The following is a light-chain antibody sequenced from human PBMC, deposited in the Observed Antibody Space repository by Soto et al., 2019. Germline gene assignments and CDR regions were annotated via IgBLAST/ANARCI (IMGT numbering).Light chain of an antibody. J-gene: IGKJ3*01. CDR1: QSVSSGY. CDR3: QQYSRSPRT. Sequence: EIVMTQSPGTMSLSPGERATLSCRASQSVSSGYLAWYQQKPGQAPRLLIYGASSRATGIPDRFSGSGSVTDFTLTISRLEPEDFAVYYCQQYSRSPRTFGPGTKVDIK. CDR2: GAS. V-gene: IGKV3-20*01.